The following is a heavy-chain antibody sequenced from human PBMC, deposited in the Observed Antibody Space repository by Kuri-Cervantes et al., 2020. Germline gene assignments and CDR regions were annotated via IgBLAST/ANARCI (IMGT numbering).Heavy chain of an antibody. CDR3: ACLNVLRPRGMYHYYYMDV. CDR1: GYTFTYYD. J-gene: IGHJ6*03. CDR2: INTNTGNP. V-gene: IGHV7-4-1*02. D-gene: IGHD3-16*01. Sequence: ASVKVSCKASGYTFTYYDMHWVRQAPGQGLEWMGWINTNTGNPTYAQGFTGRFVFSLDTSVSTAYLQISSLKAEDTAVYYCACLNVLRPRGMYHYYYMDVWGKGTTVTVSS.